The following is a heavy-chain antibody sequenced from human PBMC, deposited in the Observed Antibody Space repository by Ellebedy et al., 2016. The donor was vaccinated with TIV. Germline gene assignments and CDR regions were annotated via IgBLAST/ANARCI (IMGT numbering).Heavy chain of an antibody. J-gene: IGHJ4*02. CDR2: IRNEVDGGTT. Sequence: PGGSLRLSCTTSGFTFGAYSMSWFRTAPGKGLGWVGLIRNEVDGGTTEYAESMKGRFTISRDDSKSIAYLHMNSLKTEDTAVYYCSRDSSGWSRDYWGQGTLVTVSS. D-gene: IGHD6-19*01. V-gene: IGHV3-49*03. CDR3: SRDSSGWSRDY. CDR1: GFTFGAYS.